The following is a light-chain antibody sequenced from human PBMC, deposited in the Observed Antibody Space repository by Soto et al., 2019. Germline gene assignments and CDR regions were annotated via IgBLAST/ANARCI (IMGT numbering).Light chain of an antibody. CDR3: MQALQTPLT. CDR1: QSLLHSNGYNY. Sequence: DIVMTQSPLSLPVTPGEPASISCRSSQSLLHSNGYNYLDWYVQKPGQSPQLLIYLGSTRASGVPARFSGSGSGTDLTLKVSRVETEDVGIYYCMQALQTPLTFGGGTKVEIK. V-gene: IGKV2-28*01. J-gene: IGKJ4*01. CDR2: LGS.